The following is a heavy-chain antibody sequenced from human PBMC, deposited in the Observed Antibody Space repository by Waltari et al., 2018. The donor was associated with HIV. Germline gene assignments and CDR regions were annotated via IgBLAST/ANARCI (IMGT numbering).Heavy chain of an antibody. CDR3: ARHQQLVQSLYYFDL. Sequence: QLQLQESGPGLVKPSETLSLTCTVSGGSIGSDNSYWGWIRQPPGKGLEWIGNIYHSGSTHYNPSLKSRVTISVATSKNQFSLKLSSVTAADTAVYYCARHQQLVQSLYYFDLWGQGTLVSVSS. J-gene: IGHJ4*02. V-gene: IGHV4-39*01. CDR1: GGSIGSDNSY. CDR2: IYHSGST. D-gene: IGHD6-6*01.